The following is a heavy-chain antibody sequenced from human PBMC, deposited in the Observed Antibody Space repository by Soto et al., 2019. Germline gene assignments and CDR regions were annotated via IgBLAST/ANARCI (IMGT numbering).Heavy chain of an antibody. CDR1: GGSISSSSYY. D-gene: IGHD6-13*01. Sequence: SETLSLTCTVSGGSISSSSYYWGWIRQPPGKGLEWIGSIYYSGSTYYNPSLKSRVTISVDTSKNQFSLKLSSVTAADTAVYYCARGSSSWSIDYWGKGPLVTVSS. V-gene: IGHV4-39*01. CDR2: IYYSGST. J-gene: IGHJ4*02. CDR3: ARGSSSWSIDY.